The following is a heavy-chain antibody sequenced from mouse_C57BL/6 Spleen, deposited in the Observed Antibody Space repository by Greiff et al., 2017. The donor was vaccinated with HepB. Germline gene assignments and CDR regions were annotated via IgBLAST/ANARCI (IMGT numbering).Heavy chain of an antibody. Sequence: EVNVVESGGGLVKPGGSLKLSCAASGFTFSSYAMSWVRQTPEKRLEWVATISDGGSYTYYPDNVKGRFTISRDNAKNNLYLQMSHLKSEDTAMYYCARERNYDSYAMDYWGQGTSVTVSS. CDR1: GFTFSSYA. J-gene: IGHJ4*01. CDR3: ARERNYDSYAMDY. V-gene: IGHV5-4*01. CDR2: ISDGGSYT. D-gene: IGHD1-1*02.